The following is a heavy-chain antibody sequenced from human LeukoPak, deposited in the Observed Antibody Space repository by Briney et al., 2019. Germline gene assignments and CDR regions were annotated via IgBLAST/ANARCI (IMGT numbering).Heavy chain of an antibody. CDR3: ARDYRRYCSGGSCCFDY. D-gene: IGHD2-15*01. CDR2: INHSGST. J-gene: IGHJ4*02. Sequence: SETLSLTCAVYGGSFSDYYWNWIRQPPGKGLEWIGEINHSGSTNYNPSLRSRVTISVDTSKNQFSLRLSSVTAADTAVYFCARDYRRYCSGGSCCFDYWGQGTLVTVSS. CDR1: GGSFSDYY. V-gene: IGHV4-34*01.